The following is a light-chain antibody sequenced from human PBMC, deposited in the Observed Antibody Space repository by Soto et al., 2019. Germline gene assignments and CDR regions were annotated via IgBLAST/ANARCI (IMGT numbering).Light chain of an antibody. CDR1: QSVTSTY. CDR3: QQYGSSPPT. V-gene: IGKV3-20*01. J-gene: IGKJ1*01. CDR2: GAS. Sequence: EIVLTQSPDTLSLSPGETATLSCRVSQSVTSTYLAWFQQKPGQAPRLLIYGASSRATGIPDRFIASGSGIDFTLTINTLEPEDSAVYYCQQYGSSPPTFGQGTKVEIK.